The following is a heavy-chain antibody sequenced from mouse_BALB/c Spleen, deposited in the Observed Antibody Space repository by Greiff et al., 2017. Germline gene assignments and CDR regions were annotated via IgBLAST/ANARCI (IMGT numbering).Heavy chain of an antibody. Sequence: VQLQQSGPELVRPGVSVKISCKGSSYTFTDYAMHWVKQSHAKSLEWIGVISTYYGNTNYNQKFKGKATMTVDKSSSTAYMELARLTSEDSAVYYCARDYSYAMDYWGQGTSVTVSS. CDR2: ISTYYGNT. D-gene: IGHD1-1*01. CDR3: ARDYSYAMDY. J-gene: IGHJ4*01. CDR1: SYTFTDYA. V-gene: IGHV1-67*01.